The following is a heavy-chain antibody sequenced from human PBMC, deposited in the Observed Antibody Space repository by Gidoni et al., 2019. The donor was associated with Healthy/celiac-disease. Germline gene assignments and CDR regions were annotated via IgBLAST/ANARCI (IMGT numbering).Heavy chain of an antibody. CDR2: IIPIFGTA. Sequence: QVQLVQSGAEVKKPGSSVKVSCKASGGPFSSYAISWVLQAPGQGLEWMGGIIPIFGTANYAQKFQGRVTITADESTSTAYMELSSLRSEDTAVYYCARAIFYYYDSSGSSREVGYFDYWGQGTLVTVSS. CDR3: ARAIFYYYDSSGSSREVGYFDY. CDR1: GGPFSSYA. J-gene: IGHJ4*02. D-gene: IGHD3-22*01. V-gene: IGHV1-69*01.